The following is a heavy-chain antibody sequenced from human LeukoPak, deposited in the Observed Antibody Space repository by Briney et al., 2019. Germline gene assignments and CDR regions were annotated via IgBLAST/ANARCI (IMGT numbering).Heavy chain of an antibody. Sequence: GGSLRLSCVASGFTFSTFSMSWVRQAPGKGLEWVANVIQDGSEKYYVDSVKGRFTISRDNSKNSLYLQMNSLRAEDTAIYYCAKTYYYSSGNFWGQGTLVTVSS. V-gene: IGHV3-7*01. CDR2: VIQDGSEK. CDR3: AKTYYYSSGNF. CDR1: GFTFSTFS. D-gene: IGHD3-10*01. J-gene: IGHJ4*02.